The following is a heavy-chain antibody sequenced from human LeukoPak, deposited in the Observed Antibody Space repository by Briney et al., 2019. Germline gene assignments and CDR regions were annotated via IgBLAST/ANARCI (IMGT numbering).Heavy chain of an antibody. CDR1: GFTFSSYS. Sequence: GGSLRLSCAASGFTFSSYSMNWVRQAPGKGLEGVLSISGSSSYIYYADSMKGRFTISRDNGKNSLYLQMNSLRAEDTAVYFCARGSSNVAARNNWFDPWGQGTLVTVSS. J-gene: IGHJ5*02. V-gene: IGHV3-21*01. CDR3: ARGSSNVAARNNWFDP. D-gene: IGHD6-6*01. CDR2: ISGSSSYI.